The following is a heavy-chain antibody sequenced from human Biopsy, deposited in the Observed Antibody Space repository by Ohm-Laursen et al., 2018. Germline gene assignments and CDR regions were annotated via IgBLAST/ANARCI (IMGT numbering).Heavy chain of an antibody. CDR1: GFTFSTYW. Sequence: SLRLSCAASGFTFSTYWTTWVRQAPGKGLEWVANINQDGSEKYYVDSVKGRFTISRDNAKDSLDLQMSSLRVEDTALYYCASAHQYCSATTCNGGSDFWGQGTLVTVSS. V-gene: IGHV3-7*01. CDR3: ASAHQYCSATTCNGGSDF. D-gene: IGHD2-15*01. CDR2: INQDGSEK. J-gene: IGHJ4*02.